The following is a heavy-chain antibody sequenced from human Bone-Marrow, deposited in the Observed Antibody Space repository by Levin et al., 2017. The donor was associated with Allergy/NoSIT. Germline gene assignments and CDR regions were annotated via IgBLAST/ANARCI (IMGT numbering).Heavy chain of an antibody. Sequence: KPGGSLRLSCAASGFTFSNVWMTWVRQAPGKGLEWVGRIKSKTDGGTADYAAPVKGRLTISRDDSKNTLYLQMNSLENEDTAVYYCTTHSILTGSGRWYWGQGALVTVSS. CDR1: GFTFSNVW. V-gene: IGHV3-15*01. J-gene: IGHJ4*02. CDR2: IKSKTDGGTA. D-gene: IGHD3-9*01. CDR3: TTHSILTGSGRWY.